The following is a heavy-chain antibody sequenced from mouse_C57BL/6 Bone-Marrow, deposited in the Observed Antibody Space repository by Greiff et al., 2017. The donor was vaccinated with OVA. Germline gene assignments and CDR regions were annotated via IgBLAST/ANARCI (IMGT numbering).Heavy chain of an antibody. CDR3: ARSPITTVVAPYWYFDV. CDR1: GFNFKDYY. V-gene: IGHV14-2*01. D-gene: IGHD1-1*01. CDR2: IDPEDGET. Sequence: VQLQQSGAELVKPGASVKLSCTASGFNFKDYYMHWVKQRTEQGLEWIGRIDPEDGETKYAPKFQGKATITADTSSNTAYLQLSSLTSEDTAVYYCARSPITTVVAPYWYFDVWGTGTTVTVSS. J-gene: IGHJ1*03.